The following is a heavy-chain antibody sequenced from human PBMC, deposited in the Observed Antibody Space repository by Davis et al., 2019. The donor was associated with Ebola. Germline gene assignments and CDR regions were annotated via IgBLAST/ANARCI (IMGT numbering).Heavy chain of an antibody. CDR1: EFTFIRYA. CDR2: ISSDGSNE. CDR3: ARDSGGVVWVDY. D-gene: IGHD2-2*01. J-gene: IGHJ4*02. V-gene: IGHV3-30-3*01. Sequence: GESLKISCAAAEFTFIRYAMHWVRQAPGKGLEWVAVISSDGSNEYYADSVKGRFTISRDNSKNMLYLQMNSLRSDDTAVYYCARDSGGVVWVDYWGQGTLVTVSS.